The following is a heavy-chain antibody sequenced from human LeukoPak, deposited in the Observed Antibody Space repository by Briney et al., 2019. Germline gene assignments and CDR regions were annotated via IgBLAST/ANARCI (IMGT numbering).Heavy chain of an antibody. Sequence: GGSLRLSCAASGFTFSSYAMSWVRQAPGKGLEWVSAISGSGDSTYYADSVKGRFTISRDNSKNTLYLQMNSLRAEDTAVYYCAKVSGGSAVAGYLDYWGQGTLVTVPS. CDR1: GFTFSSYA. CDR2: ISGSGDST. D-gene: IGHD6-19*01. V-gene: IGHV3-23*01. CDR3: AKVSGGSAVAGYLDY. J-gene: IGHJ4*02.